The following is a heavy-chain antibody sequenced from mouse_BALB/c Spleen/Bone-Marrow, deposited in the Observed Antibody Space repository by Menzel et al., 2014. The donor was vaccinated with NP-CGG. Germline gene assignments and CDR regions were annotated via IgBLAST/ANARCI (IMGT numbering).Heavy chain of an antibody. CDR3: ARIYYYGRGYFDY. CDR2: IDPANGNT. D-gene: IGHD1-1*01. Sequence: VQLKQSGAELVKPGASVKLSCTASGFNIKDTYMRWVKQRPEQGLEWIGRIDPANGNTKYDPKFQGKATITADTSSNTAYLQLSSLTSEDTAVYYCARIYYYGRGYFDYWGQGTTLTVSS. V-gene: IGHV14-3*02. CDR1: GFNIKDTY. J-gene: IGHJ2*01.